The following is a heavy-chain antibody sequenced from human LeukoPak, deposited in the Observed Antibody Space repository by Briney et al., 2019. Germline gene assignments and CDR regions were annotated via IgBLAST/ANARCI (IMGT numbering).Heavy chain of an antibody. Sequence: PGGSLRLSCTASGFTFGDYAMSWFRQAPGKGLEWVGFIRSKAYGGTTEYAASVKGRFTISRDDSKSIAYLQMNSLKTEDTAVYYCTRWYSSSWYGGDYWGQGTLVTVSS. V-gene: IGHV3-49*03. J-gene: IGHJ4*02. CDR1: GFTFGDYA. CDR3: TRWYSSSWYGGDY. D-gene: IGHD6-13*01. CDR2: IRSKAYGGTT.